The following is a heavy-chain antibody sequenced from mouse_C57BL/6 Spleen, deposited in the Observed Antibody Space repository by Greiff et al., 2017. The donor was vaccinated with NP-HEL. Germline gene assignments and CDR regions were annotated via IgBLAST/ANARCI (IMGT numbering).Heavy chain of an antibody. V-gene: IGHV1-54*01. CDR1: GYAFTNYL. CDR3: ARSERQLRILVY. D-gene: IGHD3-2*02. J-gene: IGHJ3*01. Sequence: QVQLQQSGAELVRPGTSVKVSCKASGYAFTNYLIEWVKQRPGQGLEWIGVINPGSGGTNYNEKFKGKATLTADKSSSTAYMQLSSLTSEDSAVYFCARSERQLRILVYWGHGTLVTVSA. CDR2: INPGSGGT.